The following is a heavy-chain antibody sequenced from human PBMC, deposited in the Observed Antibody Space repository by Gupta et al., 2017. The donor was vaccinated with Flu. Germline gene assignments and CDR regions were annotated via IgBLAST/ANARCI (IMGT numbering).Heavy chain of an antibody. Sequence: EVHLVESGGGLVTPGASLRLSCSASGFTFSDYSINWVRQAPGKGLEWVSSISSGSSYIFYADSVKGRFTISRDNAENSVSLQMNSLRAEDTAAYYCARAGRYCAGARCYSYFDYWGQGTLVTVSS. CDR1: GFTFSDYS. D-gene: IGHD2-8*02. CDR2: ISSGSSYI. CDR3: ARAGRYCAGARCYSYFDY. V-gene: IGHV3-21*01. J-gene: IGHJ4*02.